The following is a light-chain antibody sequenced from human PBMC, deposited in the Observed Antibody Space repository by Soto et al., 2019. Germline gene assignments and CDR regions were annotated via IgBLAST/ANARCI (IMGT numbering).Light chain of an antibody. CDR3: GSYAGSSSV. CDR2: EVS. CDR1: RSDVGGSKF. J-gene: IGLJ1*01. Sequence: QSALTKPPSAPGSPGQSVTISCTGTRSDVGGSKFVSWYQQHPGKAPKLIIYEVSKRPSGVPNRFSGSKSGNTASLTVSGLQAEDEADYYCGSYAGSSSVFGTGTKVTVL. V-gene: IGLV2-8*01.